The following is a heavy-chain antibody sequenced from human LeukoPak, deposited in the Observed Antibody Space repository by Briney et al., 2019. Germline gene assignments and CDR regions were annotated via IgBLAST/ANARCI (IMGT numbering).Heavy chain of an antibody. D-gene: IGHD3-3*01. CDR3: ANEWSAFDF. CDR1: GDSKSYHK. V-gene: IGHV4-59*11. J-gene: IGHJ3*01. CDR2: IYQSGRT. Sequence: SETLSLTCTVSGDSKSYHKWNLIRQSAGKGLEWIGYIYQSGRTNYNPPLKSRVTISVDTSKNQFSLQLRSVTAADTAVYYCANEWSAFDFWGQGTMVTVSS.